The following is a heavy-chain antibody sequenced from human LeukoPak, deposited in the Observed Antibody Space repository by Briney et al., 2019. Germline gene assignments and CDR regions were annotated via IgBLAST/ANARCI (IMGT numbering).Heavy chain of an antibody. J-gene: IGHJ4*02. D-gene: IGHD6-13*01. CDR3: AKFHATWYGDT. CDR2: IYPGNSHT. V-gene: IGHV5-51*01. CDR1: GYNFAAYW. Sequence: GESLKISCQGSGYNFAAYWIVWVRQMPGKGLEWMGIIYPGNSHTRYSPSFQGQVTISADTSISTAYLHWSSLQSSDTAMYYCAKFHATWYGDTWGQGTLVTVSS.